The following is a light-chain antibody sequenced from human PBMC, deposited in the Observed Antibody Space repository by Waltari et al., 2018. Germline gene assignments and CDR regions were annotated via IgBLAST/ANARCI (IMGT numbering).Light chain of an antibody. V-gene: IGKV1-5*03. CDR3: QQYYTFPKT. J-gene: IGKJ1*01. CDR2: KTS. CDR1: QSVNGW. Sequence: DIQMTQSPSTLPAPVGDRATISCRASQSVNGWLAWYQQIPGKAPKVLIYKTSRLQSGVPSRFSGSGSGTEFTLTISCLQPDDFATYYCQQYYTFPKTFGQGTKV.